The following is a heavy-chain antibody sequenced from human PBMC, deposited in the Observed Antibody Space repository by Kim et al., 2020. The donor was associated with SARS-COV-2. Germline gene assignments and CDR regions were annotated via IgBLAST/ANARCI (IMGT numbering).Heavy chain of an antibody. V-gene: IGHV1-24*01. CDR2: FDPEDGET. Sequence: ASVKVSCKVSGYTLTELSMHWVRQAPGKGLEWMGGFDPEDGETIYAQKFQGRVTMTEDTSTDTAYMELSSLRSEDTAVYYCATDAYWSSTSCPSDYYYGMDVWGQGTTVTVSS. J-gene: IGHJ6*02. CDR3: ATDAYWSSTSCPSDYYYGMDV. CDR1: GYTLTELS. D-gene: IGHD2-2*01.